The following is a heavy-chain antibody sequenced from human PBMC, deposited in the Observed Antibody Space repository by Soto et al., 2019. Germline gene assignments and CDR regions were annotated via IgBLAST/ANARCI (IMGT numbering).Heavy chain of an antibody. Sequence: GGSLRLSCAASGFTFSSYGMHWVRQAPGKGLEWVAVIWYDGSNKYYADSVKGRFTISRDNSKNTLYLQMNSLRAEDTAVYYCARDGGIAAAGTPDYWGQGTLVTVSS. CDR1: GFTFSSYG. J-gene: IGHJ4*02. CDR3: ARDGGIAAAGTPDY. CDR2: IWYDGSNK. D-gene: IGHD6-13*01. V-gene: IGHV3-33*01.